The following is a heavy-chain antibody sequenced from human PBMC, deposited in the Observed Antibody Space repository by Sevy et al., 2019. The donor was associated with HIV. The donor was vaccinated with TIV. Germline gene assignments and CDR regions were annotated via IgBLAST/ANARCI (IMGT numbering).Heavy chain of an antibody. J-gene: IGHJ6*02. Sequence: QSQTLSLTRTVSGDSIRRSSFYWAWISQPPGKGLEWIGSIYYSGSTHYNPSLKSRVTISVDTSKNQFSLKLTSVTAADTAVYYCARLVNTMVGYYSLDVWGQGTTVTVSS. V-gene: IGHV4-39*01. CDR1: GDSIRRSSFY. CDR3: ARLVNTMVGYYSLDV. CDR2: IYYSGST. D-gene: IGHD3-10*01.